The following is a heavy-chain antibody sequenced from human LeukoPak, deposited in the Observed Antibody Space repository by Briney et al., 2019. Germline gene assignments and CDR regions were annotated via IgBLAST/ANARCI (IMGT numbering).Heavy chain of an antibody. CDR3: AKSKNLGISGAFDY. CDR2: LSGSGVTT. J-gene: IGHJ4*02. CDR1: GFTFSNYA. D-gene: IGHD7-27*01. Sequence: GGSLRLSCAASGFTFSNYAMSWVRQAPGKGLEWVSTLSGSGVTTYYADSVKGRFTISRDNSKNTLYLQMNSLRAKDTAVYYCAKSKNLGISGAFDYWGQGTLVTVSS. V-gene: IGHV3-23*01.